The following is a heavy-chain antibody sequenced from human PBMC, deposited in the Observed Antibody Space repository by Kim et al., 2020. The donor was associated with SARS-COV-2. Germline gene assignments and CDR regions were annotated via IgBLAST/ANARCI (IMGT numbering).Heavy chain of an antibody. CDR1: GFTFGDYA. CDR2: ISWNSGSI. CDR3: AKDMVSRGVAYYYGMDV. V-gene: IGHV3-9*01. Sequence: GGSLRLSCAASGFTFGDYAMHWVRQAPGKGLEWVSGISWNSGSIGYADSVKGRFTISRDNAKNSLYLQMNSLRAEDTAWYYCAKDMVSRGVAYYYGMDVWGQGTTVTVSS. D-gene: IGHD3-10*01. J-gene: IGHJ6*02.